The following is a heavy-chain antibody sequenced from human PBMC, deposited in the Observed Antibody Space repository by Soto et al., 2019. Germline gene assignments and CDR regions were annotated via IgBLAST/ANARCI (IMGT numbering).Heavy chain of an antibody. CDR2: IHYSGYT. J-gene: IGHJ4*02. Sequence: PSETLSLTCAVSGGSISSGGYSWSWIRQPPGKGLEWIGSIHYSGYTYYNTSLKSRVTISVDTSKNQFSLKLSSVTAADTAVYYCGRLVYDSSGYRPGWGQGTLVTVSS. CDR3: GRLVYDSSGYRPG. CDR1: GGSISSGGYS. V-gene: IGHV4-30-2*03. D-gene: IGHD3-22*01.